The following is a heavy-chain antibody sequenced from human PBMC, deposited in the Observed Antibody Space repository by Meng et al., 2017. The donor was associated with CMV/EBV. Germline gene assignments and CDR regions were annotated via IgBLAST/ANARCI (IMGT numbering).Heavy chain of an antibody. D-gene: IGHD2-2*01. V-gene: IGHV1-8*01. CDR3: ARSGYCSSTSCSKTSIGVDDY. J-gene: IGHJ4*02. CDR1: GYTFTSYN. Sequence: ASVKVSCKASGYTFTSYNINWVRQATGQGLEWMGWMNPNSGHTGYAQKFQGRVTMTRDTSTSTVYMELSSLRSEDTAVYYCARSGYCSSTSCSKTSIGVDDYWGQGTLVTVSS. CDR2: MNPNSGHT.